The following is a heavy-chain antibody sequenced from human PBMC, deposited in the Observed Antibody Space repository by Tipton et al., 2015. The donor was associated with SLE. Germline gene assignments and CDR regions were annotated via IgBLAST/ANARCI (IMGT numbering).Heavy chain of an antibody. V-gene: IGHV4-4*08. D-gene: IGHD5-24*01. CDR3: ARRYIIPAADDWFDP. CDR2: IYSSGIT. J-gene: IGHJ5*02. CDR1: GFTFSNYW. Sequence: LRLSCAASGFTFSNYWMTWVRQAPGKGLEWIGRIYSSGITNYNPSLKSRVSISVDTSKNQFSLRLSSVTAADTAVYYCARRYIIPAADDWFDPWGQGTLVTVSS.